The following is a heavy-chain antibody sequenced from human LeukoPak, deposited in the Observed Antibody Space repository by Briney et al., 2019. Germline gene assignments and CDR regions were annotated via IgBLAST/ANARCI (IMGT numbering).Heavy chain of an antibody. CDR1: GYSFTNYW. V-gene: IGHV5-51*01. D-gene: IGHD2-21*02. Sequence: GESLKISCKGSGYSFTNYWIGWVRQMPGKGLEWMGIIYPGDSDTRYSPSFQGQVTISVDKSLSTAYLQWSSLKASDTAMYYCVRRQYYGDFLFPDYWGQGTLLTVSS. CDR3: VRRQYYGDFLFPDY. J-gene: IGHJ4*02. CDR2: IYPGDSDT.